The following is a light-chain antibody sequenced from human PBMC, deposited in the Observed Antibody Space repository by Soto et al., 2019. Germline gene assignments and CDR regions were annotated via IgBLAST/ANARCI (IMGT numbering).Light chain of an antibody. J-gene: IGKJ4*01. Sequence: EIVMTQSPATLSVSPGERATLSCRASHSVSSNLAWYQQKPGQAPRLLIYGASTRATGIPARFTGGGSGTDFTLTISSLEPEDFALYYCQQHINWPLTFGGGTKVDNK. CDR3: QQHINWPLT. CDR1: HSVSSN. CDR2: GAS. V-gene: IGKV3-15*01.